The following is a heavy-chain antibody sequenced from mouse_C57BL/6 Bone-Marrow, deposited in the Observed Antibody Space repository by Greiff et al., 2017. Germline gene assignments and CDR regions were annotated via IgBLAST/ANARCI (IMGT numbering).Heavy chain of an antibody. D-gene: IGHD2-1*01. CDR3: ATYGNYVWFAY. CDR2: IDPENGDT. Sequence: EVHLVESGAELVRPGASVKLSCTASGFNIKDDYMHWVKQRPEQGLEWIGWIDPENGDTEYASKFQGKATITADTSANTAYLQLSSLTSEDTAVYYCATYGNYVWFAYWGQGTLVTVSA. J-gene: IGHJ3*01. V-gene: IGHV14-4*01. CDR1: GFNIKDDY.